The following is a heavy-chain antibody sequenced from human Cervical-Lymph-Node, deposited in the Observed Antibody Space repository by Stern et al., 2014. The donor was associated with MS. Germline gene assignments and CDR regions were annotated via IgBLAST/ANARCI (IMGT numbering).Heavy chain of an antibody. J-gene: IGHJ4*02. V-gene: IGHV1-69*01. CDR3: ARESRHGYNFEY. CDR2: ILPVFTTP. Sequence: QMQLVQSGAEVKKPGSSVKVSCKVSGGTFSSYAISWVRQAPGQGLELMGGILPVFTTPNYAQKFQGRVAITADESTSTVYMEVSSLSSEDTAVYYCARESRHGYNFEYWGQGALVTVSS. D-gene: IGHD5-24*01. CDR1: GGTFSSYA.